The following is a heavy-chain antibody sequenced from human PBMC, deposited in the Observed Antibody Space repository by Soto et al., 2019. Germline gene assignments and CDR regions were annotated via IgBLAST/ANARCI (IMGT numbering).Heavy chain of an antibody. CDR3: AKDRDDSSGWVAGFDP. CDR1: GFSVSSGYY. CDR2: INHRGST. V-gene: IGHV4-38-2*02. Sequence: SETLSLTCAVSGFSVSSGYYWGWIRQPPGKGLEWIGSINHRGSTYQNPSLKSRITMSVDTSKNQFSLRLSSVIGADTAVYYCAKDRDDSSGWVAGFDPWGQGILVTVSS. J-gene: IGHJ5*02. D-gene: IGHD6-19*01.